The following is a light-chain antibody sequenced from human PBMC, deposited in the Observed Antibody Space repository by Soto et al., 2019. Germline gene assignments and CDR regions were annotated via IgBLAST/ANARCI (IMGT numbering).Light chain of an antibody. Sequence: EIELTQSPSTLSLSAGDRATLSCRASQSVSSWLAWYQQKPVQAPRLLIYESSKMKTGIPARFSGSGSGTDFTLTISSLEAEDFAVYYRHQRSNWITFGQGTRLEIK. CDR2: ESS. CDR3: HQRSNWIT. V-gene: IGKV3-11*01. J-gene: IGKJ5*01. CDR1: QSVSSW.